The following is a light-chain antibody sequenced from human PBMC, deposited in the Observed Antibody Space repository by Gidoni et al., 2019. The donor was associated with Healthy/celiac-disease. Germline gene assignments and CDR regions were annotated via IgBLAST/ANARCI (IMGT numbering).Light chain of an antibody. CDR1: QDSSNY. Sequence: DIQITQSPSSLSASVRDSVTITCQASQDSSNYLNWYQQKPGNAPKLLIYEASNLETGVPSRFSGSGSGTDFTFTISSLQPEDIATYYCQQYDKLPITFGQGTRLEIK. CDR2: EAS. J-gene: IGKJ5*01. CDR3: QQYDKLPIT. V-gene: IGKV1-33*01.